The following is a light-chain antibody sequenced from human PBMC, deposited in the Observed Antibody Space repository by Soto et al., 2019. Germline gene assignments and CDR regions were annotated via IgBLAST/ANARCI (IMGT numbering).Light chain of an antibody. Sequence: EIVMTQSPATLSVSPGERATLSCRASQSVSSNLAWYQQKPGQTPRLLIYGASTRATGIPGRFSGSGSGTEFTLTISSLQFEDFAVYYCQQYNNWYTFGQGTKLEIK. CDR1: QSVSSN. CDR3: QQYNNWYT. CDR2: GAS. J-gene: IGKJ2*01. V-gene: IGKV3-15*01.